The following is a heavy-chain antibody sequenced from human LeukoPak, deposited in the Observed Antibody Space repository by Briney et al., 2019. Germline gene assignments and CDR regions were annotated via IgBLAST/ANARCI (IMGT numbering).Heavy chain of an antibody. V-gene: IGHV4-61*02. J-gene: IGHJ4*02. CDR3: AREFEGPTYYYDSSGYYSRIVFDY. Sequence: PSQTLSLTCTVSGGSISSGSYYWSWIRQPAGKGLEWIGRIYTSGSTNYNPSLKSRVTISVDTSKNQFSLKLSPVTAADTAVYYCAREFEGPTYYYDSSGYYSRIVFDYWGQGTLVTVSS. D-gene: IGHD3-22*01. CDR2: IYTSGST. CDR1: GGSISSGSYY.